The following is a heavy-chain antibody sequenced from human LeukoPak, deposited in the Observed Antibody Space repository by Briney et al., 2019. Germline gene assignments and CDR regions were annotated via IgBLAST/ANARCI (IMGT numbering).Heavy chain of an antibody. Sequence: GGSLRLSCAASGFTFSSYAMSWVRQAPGKGLEWVSLITGSSGYTYYADSVKGRFTISRDNSKNTLYLQMNSLRAEDTAVYYCAKRLSGWYYTDYWGQGTLVTVSS. CDR3: AKRLSGWYYTDY. J-gene: IGHJ4*02. CDR2: ITGSSGYT. CDR1: GFTFSSYA. D-gene: IGHD6-19*01. V-gene: IGHV3-23*01.